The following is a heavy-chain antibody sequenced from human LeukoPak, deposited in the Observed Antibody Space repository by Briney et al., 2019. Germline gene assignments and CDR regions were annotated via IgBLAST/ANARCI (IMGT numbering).Heavy chain of an antibody. CDR2: ISSSGSTI. V-gene: IGHV3-48*03. D-gene: IGHD3-22*01. CDR1: GFTFSSYE. J-gene: IGHJ4*02. CDR3: ARGEYYYDSSGIEVPDY. Sequence: PGGSLRLSCAASGFTFSSYEMNWVRQAPGKGLEWVSYISSSGSTIYYADSVKGRFTISRDNAKNSLYLQMNSLRAEDTAVYCCARGEYYYDSSGIEVPDYWGQGTLVTVSS.